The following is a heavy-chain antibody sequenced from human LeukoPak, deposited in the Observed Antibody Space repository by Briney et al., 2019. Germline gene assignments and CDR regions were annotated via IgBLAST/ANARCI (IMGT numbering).Heavy chain of an antibody. Sequence: GGSLRLSCAASGFSFSSYSMNWVRQAPGKGLEWVSFISSRSSTIYYADSVKGRFTISRDNAENSLSLQMNSLRAEDTAVYYCARDVGSYFVRGMDVWAKGPRSASP. CDR3: ARDVGSYFVRGMDV. CDR2: ISSRSSTI. D-gene: IGHD1-26*01. J-gene: IGHJ6*02. V-gene: IGHV3-48*04. CDR1: GFSFSSYS.